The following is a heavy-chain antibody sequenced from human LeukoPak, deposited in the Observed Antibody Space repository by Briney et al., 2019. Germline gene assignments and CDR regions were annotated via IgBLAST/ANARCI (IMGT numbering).Heavy chain of an antibody. Sequence: SETLSLTCTVSGGSISSSSYYWGWIRQPPGKGLEWIGSICYSGSTYYNPSLKSRVTISVDTSKNQFSLKLSSVTAADTAVYYCARDHYWFDPWGQGTLVTVSS. CDR3: ARDHYWFDP. CDR2: ICYSGST. J-gene: IGHJ5*02. CDR1: GGSISSSSYY. V-gene: IGHV4-39*07.